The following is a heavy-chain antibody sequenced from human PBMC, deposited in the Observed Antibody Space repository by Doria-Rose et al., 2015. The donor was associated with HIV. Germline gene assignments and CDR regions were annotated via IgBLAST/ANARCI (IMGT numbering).Heavy chain of an antibody. CDR1: GVSLSSPGMG. J-gene: IGHJ4*02. D-gene: IGHD6-13*01. CDR3: ARIKSSRWYHKYYFDF. V-gene: IGHV2-26*01. Sequence: QDSGPVLVKPTETLTLTCTVSGVSLSSPGMGVSWIRQPPGKALEWLANMFSDDERSYTTSLKSRLTISRGTSKSQVVLTMTDMDPVDTATYYCARIKSSRWYHKYYFDFWGQGTLVIVSA. CDR2: MFSDDER.